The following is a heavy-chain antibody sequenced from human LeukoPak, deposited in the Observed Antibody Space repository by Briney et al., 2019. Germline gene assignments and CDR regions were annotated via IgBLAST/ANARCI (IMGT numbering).Heavy chain of an antibody. Sequence: GGSLRLSCAASGFTFSSYEMNWVRQAPGKGLEWVSYVSSSGSTIYYADSVKGRFTISRDNAKNSLYLQMNSLRAEDTAVYYCARIRFSSSGMDVWGQWTTVTVSS. CDR3: ARIRFSSSGMDV. V-gene: IGHV3-48*03. D-gene: IGHD6-6*01. J-gene: IGHJ6*02. CDR2: VSSSGSTI. CDR1: GFTFSSYE.